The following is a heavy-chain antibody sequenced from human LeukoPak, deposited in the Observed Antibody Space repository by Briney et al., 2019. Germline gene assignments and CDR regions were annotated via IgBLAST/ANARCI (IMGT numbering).Heavy chain of an antibody. Sequence: PSETLSLTCAVSGGSISSYYWSWIRQPPGKGLEWTGYIYYSGSTNYNPSLKSRVTMSIGTSKNQFSLKLSSVTAADTAVYYCARWSGYALDWGQGTLVTVSS. V-gene: IGHV4-59*01. J-gene: IGHJ4*02. CDR3: ARWSGYALD. CDR1: GGSISSYY. CDR2: IYYSGST. D-gene: IGHD2-2*01.